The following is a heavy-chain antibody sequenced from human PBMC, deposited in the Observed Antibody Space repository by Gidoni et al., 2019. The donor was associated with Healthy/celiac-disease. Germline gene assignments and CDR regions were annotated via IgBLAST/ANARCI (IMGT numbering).Heavy chain of an antibody. CDR2: INHSGST. D-gene: IGHD2-2*01. CDR3: ARDIVVVPAAIYGMDV. V-gene: IGHV4-34*01. J-gene: IGHJ6*02. CDR1: GVSFSGYY. Sequence: QVQLQQWGAGLLKPSETLSLTCAVYGVSFSGYYWSWIRQPPGKGLEWIGEINHSGSTNYNPSLKSRVTTSVDTSKNQFSLKLSSVTAADTAVYYCARDIVVVPAAIYGMDVWGQGTTVTVSS.